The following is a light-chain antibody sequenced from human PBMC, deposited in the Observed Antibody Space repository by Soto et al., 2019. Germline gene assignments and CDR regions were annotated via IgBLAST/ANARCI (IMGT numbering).Light chain of an antibody. CDR3: AAWDDSLTGCV. V-gene: IGLV1-47*02. Sequence: QLVLTPPPSASGTPGQRVTISCSGSSSNIGTYYVYWYQQLPGTAPKLLMYDNSQRPSGVPDRVSGSKSGTSASLIISGLRSDDEADYYCAAWDDSLTGCVFGGGTKLTVL. CDR1: SSNIGTYY. J-gene: IGLJ2*01. CDR2: DNS.